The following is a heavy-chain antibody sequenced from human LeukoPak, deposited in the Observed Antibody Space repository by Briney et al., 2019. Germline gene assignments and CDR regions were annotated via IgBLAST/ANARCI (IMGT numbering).Heavy chain of an antibody. D-gene: IGHD3-10*01. CDR3: ARGRKDYGSGTYYFDY. CDR2: IYHGGST. J-gene: IGHJ4*02. CDR1: DGSISSNNW. V-gene: IGHV4-4*02. Sequence: SETLSLTCAVSDGSISSNNWWSWARQPPRKGLEWIGEIYHGGSTNSNPSLKSRVTISVDKSKNQFSLKLSSLTAADTAVYYCARGRKDYGSGTYYFDYWGQGTLVTVSS.